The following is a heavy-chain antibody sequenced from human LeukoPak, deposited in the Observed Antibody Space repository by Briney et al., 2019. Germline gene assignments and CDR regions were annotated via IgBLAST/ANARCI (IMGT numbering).Heavy chain of an antibody. V-gene: IGHV3-23*01. J-gene: IGHJ4*02. Sequence: GGSLRLSCAASGFTFSSYAVSWVRQASGKGLEWVSAISGDGGDTFYADSVRGRFSISRVNSKNRVFLQMNSLRAEDTAIYYCARWFGEPPNFDYWGQGTLVTVSS. CDR3: ARWFGEPPNFDY. D-gene: IGHD3-10*01. CDR2: ISGDGGDT. CDR1: GFTFSSYA.